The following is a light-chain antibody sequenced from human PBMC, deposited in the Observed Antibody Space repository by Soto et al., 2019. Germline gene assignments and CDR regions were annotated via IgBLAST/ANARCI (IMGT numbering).Light chain of an antibody. V-gene: IGKV3-15*01. CDR2: GAS. J-gene: IGKJ2*01. CDR1: QSVSNN. CDR3: QQYNNWKT. Sequence: EIVMTQSPATLSVSPGERVTLSCRASQSVSNNLAWYQQKPGQAPRLLIYGASTRATGIPARFSGSGSGTEFTLTISSLQSEDFAVYYCQQYNNWKTFGQGTKLEIK.